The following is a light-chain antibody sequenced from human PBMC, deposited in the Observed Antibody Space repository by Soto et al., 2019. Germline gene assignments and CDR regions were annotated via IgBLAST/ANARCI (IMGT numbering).Light chain of an antibody. Sequence: DIQMTQSPSTLSASVGDRVTITCRASQSISNWLAWYQQKPGKAPKLLIYKASSLESGVPSRFSGSGSGTEFTLTISSLQSEDFAVYYCQQYNHWPPITFGQGTRLEIK. V-gene: IGKV1-5*03. CDR2: KAS. J-gene: IGKJ5*01. CDR1: QSISNW. CDR3: QQYNHWPPIT.